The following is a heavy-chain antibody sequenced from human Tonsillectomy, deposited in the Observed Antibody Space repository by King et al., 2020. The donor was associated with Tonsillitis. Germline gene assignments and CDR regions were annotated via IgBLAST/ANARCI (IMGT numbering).Heavy chain of an antibody. CDR1: GGSISSYY. Sequence: VQLQESGPGLVKPSETLSLTCTVSGGSISSYYWSWIRQPAGKGLEWIGRIYTSGSTNYTPSLKSRVTMSVDTSKNQFSLKLSSVTAADTAVYYCARDWDYGSGSASLDYWGQGTLVTVSS. CDR2: IYTSGST. D-gene: IGHD3-10*01. J-gene: IGHJ4*02. V-gene: IGHV4-4*07. CDR3: ARDWDYGSGSASLDY.